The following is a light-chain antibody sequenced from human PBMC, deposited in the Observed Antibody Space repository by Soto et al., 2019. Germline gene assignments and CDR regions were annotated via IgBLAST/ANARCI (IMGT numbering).Light chain of an antibody. Sequence: DIQMTQSPSSLSASVGDRVTITCRASQGISSYLAWYQQKPGKVPKVLIYAASTLHSGVPSRFSGSGSVTEFTLTISNVQPEDVATYYCQKYYSAPETFGQGTKVEIK. CDR2: AAS. CDR3: QKYYSAPET. J-gene: IGKJ1*01. V-gene: IGKV1-27*01. CDR1: QGISSY.